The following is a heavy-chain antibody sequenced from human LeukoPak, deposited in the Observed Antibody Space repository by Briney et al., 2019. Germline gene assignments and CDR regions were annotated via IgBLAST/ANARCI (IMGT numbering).Heavy chain of an antibody. Sequence: SVKVSCKASGGTFSSYAISWVRQAPGQGLEWMGGIIPIFGTANYAQKFQGRVTITADKSTSTAYMELSSLRSEDTAVYYCAKGIRQLGNYYYYMDVWGKGTTVTVSS. CDR3: AKGIRQLGNYYYYMDV. J-gene: IGHJ6*03. CDR2: IIPIFGTA. D-gene: IGHD7-27*01. CDR1: GGTFSSYA. V-gene: IGHV1-69*06.